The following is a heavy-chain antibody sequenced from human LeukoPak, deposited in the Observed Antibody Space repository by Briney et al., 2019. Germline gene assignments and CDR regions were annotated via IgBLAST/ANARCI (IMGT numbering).Heavy chain of an antibody. J-gene: IGHJ3*02. V-gene: IGHV4-34*01. D-gene: IGHD2-15*01. CDR2: INHSGST. Sequence: SETLSLTCAVYGGSFSGYYWIWVRQPPGKGLEGIGDINHSGSTNYNPSLKSGVTISGDTSKNQFSLKLRSVTAADTVGYYCAREPHEGDIVVVVAADALDIWGQGTMVTVSS. CDR3: AREPHEGDIVVVVAADALDI. CDR1: GGSFSGYY.